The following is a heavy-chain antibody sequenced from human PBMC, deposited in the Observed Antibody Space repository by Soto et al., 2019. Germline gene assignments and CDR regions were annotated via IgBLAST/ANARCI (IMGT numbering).Heavy chain of an antibody. J-gene: IGHJ3*02. CDR1: GITVSSNY. D-gene: IGHD3-3*01. Sequence: HPGGSLRLSCAASGITVSSNYMNWVRQATGKGLEWVSVIYSDDRTYYADSVKGRFTISRDNSKNTVYLQLNSLRAEDTAVYYCTRERFLEWLVGVRFWAFDNWGQGTRVTVSS. CDR3: TRERFLEWLVGVRFWAFDN. CDR2: IYSDDRT. V-gene: IGHV3-53*01.